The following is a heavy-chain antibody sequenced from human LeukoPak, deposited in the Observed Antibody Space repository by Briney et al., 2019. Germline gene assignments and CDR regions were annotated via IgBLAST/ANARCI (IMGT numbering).Heavy chain of an antibody. Sequence: ASVKVSCKASGGTFSSYAISWVRQAPGQGLEWMGGIIPIFGIANYAQKFQGRVTITADKSTSTAYMELSSLRSEDTAVYYCAREVPYDSSRYYQPFDYWGQGTLVTVSS. CDR3: AREVPYDSSRYYQPFDY. CDR2: IIPIFGIA. CDR1: GGTFSSYA. V-gene: IGHV1-69*10. J-gene: IGHJ4*02. D-gene: IGHD3-22*01.